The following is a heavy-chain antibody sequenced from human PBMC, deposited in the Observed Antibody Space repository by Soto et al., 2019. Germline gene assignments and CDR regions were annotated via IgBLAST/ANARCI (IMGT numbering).Heavy chain of an antibody. CDR1: GGSFSGYY. J-gene: IGHJ6*02. CDR2: INHSGST. Sequence: SETLSLTCAVYGGSFSGYYWSWIRQPPGKGLEWIGEINHSGSTNYNPSLKSRVTISVDTSKNQFSLKLSSVTAADTAVYYCARVSRDGYNNYYYYYYGMDVWGQGTTVTVSS. D-gene: IGHD5-12*01. V-gene: IGHV4-34*01. CDR3: ARVSRDGYNNYYYYYYGMDV.